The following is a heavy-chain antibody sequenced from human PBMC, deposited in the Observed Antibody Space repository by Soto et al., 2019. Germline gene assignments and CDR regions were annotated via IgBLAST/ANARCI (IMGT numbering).Heavy chain of an antibody. V-gene: IGHV3-7*01. CDR2: INQDGSEM. Sequence: GGSLRLSCAASGFTFSSYWMDWVRQAPGKGLEWVANINQDGSEMHYVASVRGRFTISRDNAKSSLYLQMSSLAAEDSALYYCSPSLDYWGQGALVTVSS. CDR1: GFTFSSYW. J-gene: IGHJ4*02. CDR3: SPSLDY.